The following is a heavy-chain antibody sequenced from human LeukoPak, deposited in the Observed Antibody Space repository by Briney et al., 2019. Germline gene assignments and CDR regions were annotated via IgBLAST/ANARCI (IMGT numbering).Heavy chain of an antibody. CDR2: VSGSGDNT. CDR1: GFTFSTYA. Sequence: PGRSLRLSCAAPGFTFSTYAMSWVRQAPGKGLEWVSEVSGSGDNTDYADSVKGRFTISRDNSKNTLYLQMNSLRAEDTAVYYCAKPKTLTYYYDSSGYYPTNWGQGTLVTVSS. D-gene: IGHD3-22*01. V-gene: IGHV3-23*01. CDR3: AKPKTLTYYYDSSGYYPTN. J-gene: IGHJ4*02.